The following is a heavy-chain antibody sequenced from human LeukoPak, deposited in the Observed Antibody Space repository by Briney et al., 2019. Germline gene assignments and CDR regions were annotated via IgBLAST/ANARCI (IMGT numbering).Heavy chain of an antibody. Sequence: SETLSLTCTVSGGSSSSSSYYWGWIRQPPGQGLEWIGSIYYSGSTYYKPSLKSRVTISVDTSKNQFSLKLSSVTAADTAVYYCARLGDSSGYYYVGDYWGQGTLVAVSS. V-gene: IGHV4-39*01. CDR3: ARLGDSSGYYYVGDY. CDR2: IYYSGST. J-gene: IGHJ4*02. CDR1: GGSSSSSSYY. D-gene: IGHD3-22*01.